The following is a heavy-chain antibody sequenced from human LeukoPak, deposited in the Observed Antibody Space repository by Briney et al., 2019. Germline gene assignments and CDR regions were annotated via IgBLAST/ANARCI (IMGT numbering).Heavy chain of an antibody. CDR1: GFSFSNYG. Sequence: GGSLRLSCAASGFSFSNYGMSWVRRAPGKGLEWVAVISYDGSNKYYADSVKGRFTISRDNSKNTLYLQMNSLRAEDTAVYYCAKDLNLYGMDVWGQGTTVTVSS. V-gene: IGHV3-30*18. J-gene: IGHJ6*02. CDR3: AKDLNLYGMDV. CDR2: ISYDGSNK.